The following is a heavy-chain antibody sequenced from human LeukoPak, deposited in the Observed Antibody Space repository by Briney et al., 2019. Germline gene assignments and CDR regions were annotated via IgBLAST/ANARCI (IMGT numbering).Heavy chain of an antibody. D-gene: IGHD3-22*01. CDR2: ISYSGSS. CDR3: ARSPGYYDKRNYFSGDFDY. J-gene: IGHJ4*02. V-gene: IGHV4-59*01. Sequence: SETLSLTCTVSGGSISSYYWSWIRQPPGKGLEWIGYISYSGSSNYNPSLKSRVTISVDTSKNQFSLKLSSVTAADTAVYYCARSPGYYDKRNYFSGDFDYWGQGTLVTVSS. CDR1: GGSISSYY.